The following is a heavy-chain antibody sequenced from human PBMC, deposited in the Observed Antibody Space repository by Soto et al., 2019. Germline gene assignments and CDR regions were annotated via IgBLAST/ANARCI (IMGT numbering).Heavy chain of an antibody. CDR1: GGSISSSSYY. CDR2: IYYSGST. V-gene: IGHV4-39*01. D-gene: IGHD5-18*01. J-gene: IGHJ6*02. Sequence: PSETLSLTCTVSGGSISSSSYYWGWIRQPPGKGLEWIGSIYYSGSTYYNPSLKSRVTISVDTSKNQFSLKLSSVTAADTAVYYCARVDTAMEAYYYYYGMDVWGQGTKVTVSS. CDR3: ARVDTAMEAYYYYYGMDV.